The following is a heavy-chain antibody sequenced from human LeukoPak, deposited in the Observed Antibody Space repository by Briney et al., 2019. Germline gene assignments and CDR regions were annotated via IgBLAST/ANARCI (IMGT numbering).Heavy chain of an antibody. Sequence: RINSDGSSTSYADSVKGRFTISRDNAKDTLYLQMNSLRAEDTAVYYCARDLGYSGYGLDYWGQGTLVTVSS. CDR2: INSDGSST. D-gene: IGHD5-12*01. CDR3: ARDLGYSGYGLDY. V-gene: IGHV3-74*01. J-gene: IGHJ4*02.